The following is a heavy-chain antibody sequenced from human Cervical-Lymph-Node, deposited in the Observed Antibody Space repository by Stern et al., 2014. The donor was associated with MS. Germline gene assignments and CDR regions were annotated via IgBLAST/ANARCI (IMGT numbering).Heavy chain of an antibody. CDR1: GGSISSCGYY. CDR3: ARVSYDFWSGYFPFDY. V-gene: IGHV4-31*03. D-gene: IGHD3-3*01. Sequence: VQLVESGPGLVKPSQTLSLTCTVSGGSISSCGYYWSWIRQHPGKGLEWIGYIYYSGSTYYNPSLKSRVTISVDTSKNQFSLKLSSVTAADTAVYYCARVSYDFWSGYFPFDYWGQGTLVTVSS. CDR2: IYYSGST. J-gene: IGHJ4*02.